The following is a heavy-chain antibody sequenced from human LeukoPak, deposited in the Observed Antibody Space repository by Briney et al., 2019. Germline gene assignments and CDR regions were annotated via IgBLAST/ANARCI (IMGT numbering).Heavy chain of an antibody. J-gene: IGHJ4*02. Sequence: GGSLRLSCAASGFPFSDYWMDWVRQAPGEGMEWVAYIKQDGSEGYYADSVKGRFTISRDNAKSSLYLQMNSLRADDTAVYYCSRSLDYWGQGALVTVSS. CDR1: GFPFSDYW. V-gene: IGHV3-7*01. CDR3: SRSLDY. CDR2: IKQDGSEG.